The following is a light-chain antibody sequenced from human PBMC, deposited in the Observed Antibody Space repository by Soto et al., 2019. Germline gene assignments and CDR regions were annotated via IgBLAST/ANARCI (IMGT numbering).Light chain of an antibody. CDR2: GAS. V-gene: IGKV3-15*01. CDR3: QQYNNWPPLT. J-gene: IGKJ4*01. CDR1: QSVSSN. Sequence: EIVMTQSPATLSVSPGERATLSCRASQSVSSNLAWYQQKPGQAPRLLIYGASTRATGIPDRFSGSGSGTEFILTISSLQTEDFAVYYCQQYNNWPPLTFGGGTKVEIK.